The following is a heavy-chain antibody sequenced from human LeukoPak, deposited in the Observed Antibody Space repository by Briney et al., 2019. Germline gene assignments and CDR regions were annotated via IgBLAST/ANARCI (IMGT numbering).Heavy chain of an antibody. CDR2: ISSSSSYI. D-gene: IGHD3-22*01. V-gene: IGHV3-21*01. CDR3: ARDGGYYDAEYFQH. J-gene: IGHJ1*01. Sequence: GGSLRLSCAASGFTFSSYSMSWVRQAPGKGLEWVSSISSSSSYIYYADSVKGRFTISRDNAKNSLYLQMNSLRAEDTAVYYCARDGGYYDAEYFQHWGQGTLVTVSS. CDR1: GFTFSSYS.